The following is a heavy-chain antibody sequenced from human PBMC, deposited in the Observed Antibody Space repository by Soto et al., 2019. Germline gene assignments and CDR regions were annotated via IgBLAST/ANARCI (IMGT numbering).Heavy chain of an antibody. D-gene: IGHD3-22*01. V-gene: IGHV4-4*01. CDR2: IFHSGST. CDR1: GGTIININW. CDR3: ASEDDSSGYSLGY. J-gene: IGHJ4*02. Sequence: LTYAVSGGTIININWCSRVRKPPGRGLEWIGEIFHSGSTNYNPSLKSRVTISVDKSKNQFSLQLTSVTAADTVVYFCASEDDSSGYSLGYWGQGTLVTVFS.